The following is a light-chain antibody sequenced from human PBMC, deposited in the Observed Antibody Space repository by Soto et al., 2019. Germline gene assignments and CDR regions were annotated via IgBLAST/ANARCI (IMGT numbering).Light chain of an antibody. V-gene: IGKV3D-20*02. J-gene: IGKJ4*01. CDR2: GAS. Sequence: EIVLTQSPGTLSLSPGERATLSCRASQSVSSSYLAWYQQKPGQAPRLLIYGASSRATGIPGRFSGSGSGTDFTLTISSLEPEDFAVYYCQQRNNWPLTFGGGTKVDIK. CDR3: QQRNNWPLT. CDR1: QSVSSSY.